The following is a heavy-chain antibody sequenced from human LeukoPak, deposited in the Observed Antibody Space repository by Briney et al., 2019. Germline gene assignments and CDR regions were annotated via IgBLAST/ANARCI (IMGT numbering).Heavy chain of an antibody. V-gene: IGHV3-48*01. D-gene: IGHD1-26*01. CDR3: AREGDYYYYMDV. CDR1: GFTFNTYG. CDR2: ISSSSSTI. Sequence: PGGSLRLSCAASGFTFNTYGMSWVRPAPGKGRAWVSYISSSSSTIYYADSVKGRFTISRDNAKNSLYLQMNSLRAEDTAVYYCAREGDYYYYMDVWGKRTTVTVSS. J-gene: IGHJ6*03.